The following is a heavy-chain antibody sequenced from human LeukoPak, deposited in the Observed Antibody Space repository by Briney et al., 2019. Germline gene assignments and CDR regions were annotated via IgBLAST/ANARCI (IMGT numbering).Heavy chain of an antibody. CDR1: GGSITSYY. CDR2: IYYSGST. J-gene: IGHJ6*03. V-gene: IGHV4-59*01. D-gene: IGHD2-2*01. Sequence: SETLSLTCTVSGGSITSYYWSWIRQPPGKGLEWIGYIYYSGSTNYNPSLKSRVTISVDTSKNQFSLKLSSVTAADTAVYYCAREIVVVPAAMPRYYYYYMDVWGKGTTVTVSS. CDR3: AREIVVVPAAMPRYYYYYMDV.